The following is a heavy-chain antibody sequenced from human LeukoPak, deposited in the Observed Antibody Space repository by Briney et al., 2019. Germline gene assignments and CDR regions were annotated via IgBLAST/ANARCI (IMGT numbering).Heavy chain of an antibody. CDR2: IYYSRST. V-gene: IGHV4-59*01. Sequence: PSETLSLTCTVSGGSISSYYWSWFRQPPGKGLEWRGYIYYSRSTNYNPSLNSRVTISVDTSKNQFSRKLSSVTAADTAVYYCARYGGPFDYWGQGTLVTVSS. CDR3: ARYGGPFDY. J-gene: IGHJ4*02. D-gene: IGHD3-10*01. CDR1: GGSISSYY.